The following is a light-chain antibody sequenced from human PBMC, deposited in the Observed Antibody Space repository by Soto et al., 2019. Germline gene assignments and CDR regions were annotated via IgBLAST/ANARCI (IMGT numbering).Light chain of an antibody. Sequence: SYVLTQPPSVSVAPGKTARITCGGNKIGSKSVHWYQQKPGQAPVLVIYYDSDRPSGIPERFSGSNSGSTATLTISRVEAGDEADYYCQVWDSSSDHYVFGTGTKLTVL. J-gene: IGLJ1*01. CDR2: YDS. CDR3: QVWDSSSDHYV. CDR1: KIGSKS. V-gene: IGLV3-21*04.